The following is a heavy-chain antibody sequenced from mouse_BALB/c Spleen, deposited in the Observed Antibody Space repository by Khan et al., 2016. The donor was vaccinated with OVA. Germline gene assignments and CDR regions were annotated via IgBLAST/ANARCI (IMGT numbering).Heavy chain of an antibody. Sequence: QVQLKESGPGLVAPSQSLSITCTISGFSLTNYGVHWIRQSPGKGLEWLVVIWSDGSTTYNSALKSRLTITKDNSKSQVFLQMNSLQTDDTAIYFCARQPYYHYNIMDYWGQGTSVTVSS. J-gene: IGHJ4*01. V-gene: IGHV2-6-1*01. CDR3: ARQPYYHYNIMDY. D-gene: IGHD2-10*01. CDR1: GFSLTNYG. CDR2: IWSDGST.